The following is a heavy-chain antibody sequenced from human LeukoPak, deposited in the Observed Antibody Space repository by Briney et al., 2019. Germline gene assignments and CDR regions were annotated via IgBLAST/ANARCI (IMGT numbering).Heavy chain of an antibody. CDR2: ISSSSSTI. J-gene: IGHJ4*02. D-gene: IGHD3-22*01. V-gene: IGHV3-48*04. CDR3: ARLVVGIPDY. Sequence: GGSLRLPCAASGFTFSSYSMNWVRQAPGKGLEWVSYISSSSSTIYYADSVKGRFTISRDNAKNSLYLQMNSRRAEDTAVYYCARLVVGIPDYWGQGTLVTVSS. CDR1: GFTFSSYS.